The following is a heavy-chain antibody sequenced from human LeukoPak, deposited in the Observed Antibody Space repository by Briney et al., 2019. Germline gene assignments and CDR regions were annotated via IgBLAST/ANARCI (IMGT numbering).Heavy chain of an antibody. J-gene: IGHJ4*02. Sequence: ASVKVSCKASGYTFTSYAMHWVRQAPGQRLEWMGWINAGNGNTKYSQKFQGRVTITRDTSASTAYMELSSLRSEDTAVYYCARIRIAAAGLDYWGQGTLVTVFS. D-gene: IGHD6-13*01. CDR2: INAGNGNT. CDR1: GYTFTSYA. V-gene: IGHV1-3*01. CDR3: ARIRIAAAGLDY.